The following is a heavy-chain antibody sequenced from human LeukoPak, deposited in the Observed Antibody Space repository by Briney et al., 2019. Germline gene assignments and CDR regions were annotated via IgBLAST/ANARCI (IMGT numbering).Heavy chain of an antibody. CDR1: GGSFSGYY. J-gene: IGHJ4*02. CDR3: ARGMSGTAMAAPFDY. Sequence: SETLSLTCAVYGGSFSGYYWSWIRQPPGKGLEWIGEINHSGSTNYNPSLKSRVTISVDTSKNQFSLKLSSVTAVDTAVYYCARGMSGTAMAAPFDYWGQGTLVTVSS. CDR2: INHSGST. D-gene: IGHD5-18*01. V-gene: IGHV4-34*01.